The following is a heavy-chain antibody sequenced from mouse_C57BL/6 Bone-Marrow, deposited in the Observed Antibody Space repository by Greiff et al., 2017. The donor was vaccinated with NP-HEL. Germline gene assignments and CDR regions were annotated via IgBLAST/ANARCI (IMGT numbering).Heavy chain of an antibody. V-gene: IGHV5-12*01. CDR1: GFTFSDYY. D-gene: IGHD1-1*01. Sequence: EVKLVESGGGLVQPGGSLKLSCAASGFTFSDYYMYWVRQTPEKRLEWVAYISNGGGSTYYPDTVKGRFTISRDNAKNTLYLQMSSLKSEDTAMYYCERLGGGYYGPYYFDYWGQGTTLTVSS. J-gene: IGHJ2*01. CDR3: ERLGGGYYGPYYFDY. CDR2: ISNGGGST.